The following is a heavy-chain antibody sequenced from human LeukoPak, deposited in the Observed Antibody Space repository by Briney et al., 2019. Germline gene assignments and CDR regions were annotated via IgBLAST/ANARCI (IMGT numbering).Heavy chain of an antibody. CDR2: IYHSGST. CDR3: ARGGSGGSLHFDY. D-gene: IGHD2-15*01. J-gene: IGHJ4*02. CDR1: GYSISSGYY. Sequence: SETLSLTCTVSGYSISSGYYWGWIRPPPGKGLEWIGSIYHSGSTYYNPSLKSRVTISVDTSKNQFSLKLSSVTAADTAVYYCARGGSGGSLHFDYWGQGTLVTVSS. V-gene: IGHV4-38-2*02.